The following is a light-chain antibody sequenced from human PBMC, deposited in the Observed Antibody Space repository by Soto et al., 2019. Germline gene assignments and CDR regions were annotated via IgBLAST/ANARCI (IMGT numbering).Light chain of an antibody. CDR1: QSVSSN. V-gene: IGKV3D-15*01. Sequence: EIVMTQSPATLSVSPGERGTLSCRASQSVSSNLAWYQLKPGQAPRLLIYGASARATGIPARFSGSGSGTDFTLNITSLQSEDFAVYYCQQYSNWPFTFGQGTKVEIK. J-gene: IGKJ2*01. CDR3: QQYSNWPFT. CDR2: GAS.